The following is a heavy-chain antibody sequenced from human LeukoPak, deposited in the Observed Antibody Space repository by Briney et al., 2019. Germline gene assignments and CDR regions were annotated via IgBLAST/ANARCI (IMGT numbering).Heavy chain of an antibody. Sequence: ASVNVSCKASGYTFTGYYMHWVRQAPGQGLEWMVWINPNSCDTNYAQKFQGRLTMTRDTSINTAYMELSRRRSDDTAVYYCARVGRRDGDYFDYWGQGTLVTVSS. CDR3: ARVGRRDGDYFDY. D-gene: IGHD5-24*01. J-gene: IGHJ4*02. CDR1: GYTFTGYY. CDR2: INPNSCDT. V-gene: IGHV1-2*02.